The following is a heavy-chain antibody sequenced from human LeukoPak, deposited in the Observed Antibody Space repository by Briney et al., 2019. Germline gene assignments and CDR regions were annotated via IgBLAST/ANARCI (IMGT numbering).Heavy chain of an antibody. J-gene: IGHJ3*02. Sequence: SETLSLTCAVYGGSFSGYYWSWIRQPPGKGLEWIGEINHSGSTNYNPSLKSRVTISADTSKNQFSLKLSSVTAADTAVYYCARSDGYGLVGIWGQGTMVTVSS. CDR2: INHSGST. CDR3: ARSDGYGLVGI. CDR1: GGSFSGYY. D-gene: IGHD3-10*01. V-gene: IGHV4-34*01.